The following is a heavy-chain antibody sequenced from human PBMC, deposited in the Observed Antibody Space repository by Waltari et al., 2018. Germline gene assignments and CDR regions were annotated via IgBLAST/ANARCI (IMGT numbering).Heavy chain of an antibody. D-gene: IGHD3-10*01. J-gene: IGHJ5*02. CDR2: ISGSGGST. Sequence: EVHLLESGGGLGQPGGSLRLSCASSGFTLTSYAVSVSRQAPGGGLEWVSVISGSGGSTSYADTVQGRFSISRDNSKNTLYLQMNSRRAEDTAVYYCAKDTGRGGPWGQGTLVTVSS. CDR3: AKDTGRGGP. V-gene: IGHV3-23*01. CDR1: GFTLTSYA.